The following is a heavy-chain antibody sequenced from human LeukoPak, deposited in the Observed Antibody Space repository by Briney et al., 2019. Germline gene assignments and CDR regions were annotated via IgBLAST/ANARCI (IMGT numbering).Heavy chain of an antibody. Sequence: GSLRLSCAASGFTFSNYVMSWVRQAPGKGLEWISTINPSDANTYYAASVRGRLTISRDNSKDSLHLQMNGLRADDTAIYYCAKNAVVVAATYYFDYWGQGTLVTVSS. CDR2: INPSDANT. CDR3: AKNAVVVAATYYFDY. J-gene: IGHJ4*02. V-gene: IGHV3-23*01. D-gene: IGHD2-15*01. CDR1: GFTFSNYV.